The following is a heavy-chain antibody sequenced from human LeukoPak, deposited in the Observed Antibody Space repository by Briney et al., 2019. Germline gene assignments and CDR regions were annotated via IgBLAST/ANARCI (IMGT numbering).Heavy chain of an antibody. Sequence: ASVKVSCKTSGYTFTSYYMHWVRQAPGQGLEWMGIINPSGGSTSYAQKFQGRVTMTRDMSTSTVYMELSSLRSEDTAVYYCARDGGVDILWFGELLPFDYWGQGTLVTVSS. V-gene: IGHV1-46*01. CDR1: GYTFTSYY. CDR3: ARDGGVDILWFGELLPFDY. D-gene: IGHD3-10*01. J-gene: IGHJ4*02. CDR2: INPSGGST.